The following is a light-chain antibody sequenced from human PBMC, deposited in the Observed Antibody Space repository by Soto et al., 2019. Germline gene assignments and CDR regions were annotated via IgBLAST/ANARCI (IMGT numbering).Light chain of an antibody. CDR1: STDVGGYNY. CDR3: SSYTSSSTVA. Sequence: QSALTQPASVSGSPGQSITISCTGTSTDVGGYNYVSWYQQHPGKAPKLMIYDVSNRPSWVSNRFSGSKSGNTASLIISGLQAEDEADYYCSSYTSSSTVAFGGGTKLTVL. J-gene: IGLJ2*01. V-gene: IGLV2-14*01. CDR2: DVS.